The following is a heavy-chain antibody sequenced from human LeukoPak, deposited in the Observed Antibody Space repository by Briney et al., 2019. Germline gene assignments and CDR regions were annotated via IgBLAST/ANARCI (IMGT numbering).Heavy chain of an antibody. CDR2: YDPEDGET. D-gene: IGHD6-19*01. J-gene: IGHJ3*02. V-gene: IGHV1-24*01. Sequence: EASVKVSCKVSGYTLTELSMHWVRQAPGKGLEWMGGYDPEDGETIYAQKFQGRVTMTEDTSTDTAYMELSSLRSEDTAVYYCATEGSGWGSDAFDIWGQGTMVTVSS. CDR1: GYTLTELS. CDR3: ATEGSGWGSDAFDI.